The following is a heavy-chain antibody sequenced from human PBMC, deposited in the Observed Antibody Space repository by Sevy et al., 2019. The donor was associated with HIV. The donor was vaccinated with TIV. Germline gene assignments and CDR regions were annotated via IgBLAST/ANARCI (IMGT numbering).Heavy chain of an antibody. D-gene: IGHD2-15*01. V-gene: IGHV3-48*01. J-gene: IGHJ3*02. CDR3: ARVGIVVGGAFDI. CDR2: ISSSSSTI. Sequence: GGSLRLSCAASGFTFSSYSMNWVRQAPGKGLEWVSDISSSSSTIYYADSVKGRFTISRDNAKNSLYLQMNSLRAEDTAVYYCARVGIVVGGAFDIWGQRTMVTVSS. CDR1: GFTFSSYS.